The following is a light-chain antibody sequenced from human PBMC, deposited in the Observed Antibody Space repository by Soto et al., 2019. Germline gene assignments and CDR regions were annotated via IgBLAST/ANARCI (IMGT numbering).Light chain of an antibody. CDR1: SSDVGGYNY. CDR2: DVS. V-gene: IGLV2-14*01. J-gene: IGLJ2*01. CDR3: SSCTSSSTVV. Sequence: QSALTQPASVSGSPGQSITISCTGTSSDVGGYNYVSWYQQHPGKAPKLMIYDVSNRPSGVSNRFSGSKSGNTASLTISGLEAEDEADYYCSSCTSSSTVVFGGGTEVTVL.